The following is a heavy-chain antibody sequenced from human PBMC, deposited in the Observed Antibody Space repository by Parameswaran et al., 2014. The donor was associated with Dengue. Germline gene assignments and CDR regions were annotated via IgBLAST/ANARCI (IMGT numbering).Heavy chain of an antibody. Sequence: WVRQAPGQGLEWMGHIIPIFGTVNYAERFQDRVTITADESTTTAYLELSSLTSEDTAVYYCARGVNYFDSSAYFNAVWFEPWGQGILVTVSS. V-gene: IGHV1-69*01. CDR2: IIPIFGTV. CDR3: ARGVNYFDSSAYFNAVWFEP. D-gene: IGHD3-22*01. J-gene: IGHJ5*02.